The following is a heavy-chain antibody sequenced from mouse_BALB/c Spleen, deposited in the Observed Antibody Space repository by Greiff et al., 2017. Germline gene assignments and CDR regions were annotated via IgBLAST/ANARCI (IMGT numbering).Heavy chain of an antibody. CDR3: ARHLYDGFAY. D-gene: IGHD2-12*01. CDR2: INPGSGGT. V-gene: IGHV1-54*01. J-gene: IGHJ3*01. CDR1: GYAFTNYL. Sequence: VQLQQSGAELVRPGTSVKVSCKASGYAFTNYLIEWVKQRPGQGLEWIGVINPGSGGTNYNEKFKGKATLTADKSSSTAYMQLSSLTSDDSAVYFCARHLYDGFAYWGQGTLVTVSA.